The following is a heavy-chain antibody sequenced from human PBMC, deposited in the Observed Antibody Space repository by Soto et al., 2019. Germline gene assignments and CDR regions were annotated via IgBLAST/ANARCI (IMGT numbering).Heavy chain of an antibody. J-gene: IGHJ6*02. CDR1: GGSISSGGFY. V-gene: IGHV4-31*11. D-gene: IGHD3-3*01. CDR3: ARDPRGVASTFYYGLDF. CDR2: IHYSGST. Sequence: QVQLQESGPGLVKPSQTLSLTCAVSGGSISSGGFYWSWIRQHPEKGLEWIGYIHYSGSTYYNPSLKCRVSISMDTSKNQFSLKLTSVTAADTAVYYCARDPRGVASTFYYGLDFWGQGTTVTVSS.